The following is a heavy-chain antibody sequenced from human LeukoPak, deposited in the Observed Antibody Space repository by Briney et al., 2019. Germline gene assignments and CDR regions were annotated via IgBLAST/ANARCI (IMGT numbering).Heavy chain of an antibody. Sequence: GGSLRLSCAASGFTFSNYWMSWVRQAPGKELEWVANIKQDGSEIYYMDSVKGRFTISRDNAKNSLYLQMNSLRAEDTAVYYCVRDKLTGASRLDYWGQGTLLTVSS. CDR3: VRDKLTGASRLDY. D-gene: IGHD7-27*01. J-gene: IGHJ4*02. CDR2: IKQDGSEI. CDR1: GFTFSNYW. V-gene: IGHV3-7*03.